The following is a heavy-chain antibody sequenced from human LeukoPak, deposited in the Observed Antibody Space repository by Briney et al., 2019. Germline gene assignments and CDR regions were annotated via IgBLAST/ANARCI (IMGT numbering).Heavy chain of an antibody. CDR1: GGSITSSNYY. CDR2: IYYSGST. V-gene: IGHV4-39*07. D-gene: IGHD6-13*01. CDR3: AREPPMPAAFDP. Sequence: SETPSLTCTVSGGSITSSNYYWGWIRQPPGRGLEWIGSIYYSGSTYYNPSLKSRVTMSLDTSKNQFSLKLSSVTAADTAVYYCAREPPMPAAFDPWGQGTLVTVSS. J-gene: IGHJ5*02.